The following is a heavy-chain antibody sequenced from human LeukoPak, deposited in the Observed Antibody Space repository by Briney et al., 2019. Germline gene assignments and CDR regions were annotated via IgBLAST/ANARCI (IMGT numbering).Heavy chain of an antibody. D-gene: IGHD3-22*01. J-gene: IGHJ6*02. CDR3: ARDKLRYYYDSSGYYSFADYYYGMDV. CDR1: GFTFSSYS. V-gene: IGHV3-21*01. Sequence: PGGTLRLSCALSGFTFSSYSMNWVRQAPGKRLEWVSSISSSSSYIYYADSVKGRFTISRDNAKNSLYLQMNSLRAEDTAVYYCARDKLRYYYDSSGYYSFADYYYGMDVWGQGTTVTVSS. CDR2: ISSSSSYI.